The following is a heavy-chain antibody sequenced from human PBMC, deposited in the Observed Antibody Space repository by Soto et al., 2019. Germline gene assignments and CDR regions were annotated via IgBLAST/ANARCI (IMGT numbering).Heavy chain of an antibody. CDR1: GYSFTNYG. V-gene: IGHV1-18*01. CDR3: ARVEYGELIYVDY. Sequence: ASVKVSCKASGYSFTNYGITWVRQAPGQGLEWMGWIGVFNGNTDYDQKFRDRVAMTTDTSTTTAYLELRSLTSDDTAVYYCARVEYGELIYVDYWGQGNLVTVSS. CDR2: IGVFNGNT. J-gene: IGHJ4*02. D-gene: IGHD2-21*01.